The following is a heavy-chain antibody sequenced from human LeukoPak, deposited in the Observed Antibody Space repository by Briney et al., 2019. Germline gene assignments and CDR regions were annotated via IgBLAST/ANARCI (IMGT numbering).Heavy chain of an antibody. Sequence: ASVKVSCKASGYTFTGYYIHWVRQAPGQGLEWMGRIDPNTGGTDYAQKFQGRVTMTRDTSITTAYMELSRLTSDDTAIYYCAKVPPSITAAGNWLGPWGQGALVTVSS. V-gene: IGHV1-2*06. CDR3: AKVPPSITAAGNWLGP. CDR1: GYTFTGYY. D-gene: IGHD6-13*01. J-gene: IGHJ5*02. CDR2: IDPNTGGT.